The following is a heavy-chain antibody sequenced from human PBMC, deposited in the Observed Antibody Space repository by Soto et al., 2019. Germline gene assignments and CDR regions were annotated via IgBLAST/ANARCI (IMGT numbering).Heavy chain of an antibody. CDR2: ITSRGDYI. Sequence: EVQLVESGGGLVKPGESLRFACVASELTFTSYSWNWVRXXPGXXLXXIASITSRGDYIYYADSVKGRFTISRDNAKSSLYLQMDXXXAXXXALXXXATXXXXXXXXXLIXYSYAMDVWGQGTTVAVSS. V-gene: IGHV3-21*06. CDR3: ATXXXXXXXXXLIXYSYAMDV. J-gene: IGHJ6*02. CDR1: ELTFTSYS. D-gene: IGHD2-21*01.